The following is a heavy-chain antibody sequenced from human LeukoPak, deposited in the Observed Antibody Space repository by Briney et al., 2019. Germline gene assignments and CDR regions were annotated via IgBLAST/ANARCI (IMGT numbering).Heavy chain of an antibody. D-gene: IGHD6-19*01. CDR1: GFTFSRAW. CDR2: VRMKSDGGTT. J-gene: IGHJ3*01. V-gene: IGHV3-15*01. CDR3: TTGYASDWYG. Sequence: PGGSLRLSCAASGFTFSRAWINWVRQAPGKGLEWVGHVRMKSDGGTTDYAAPVKGRFTISRDDSKSYLQMNGLKTEDTALYYCTTGYASDWYGWGQGTMVTVSS.